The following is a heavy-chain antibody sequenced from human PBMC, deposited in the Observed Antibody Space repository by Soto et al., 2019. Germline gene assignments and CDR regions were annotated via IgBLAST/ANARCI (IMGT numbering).Heavy chain of an antibody. J-gene: IGHJ4*02. Sequence: ASVKVSCKASGYTFTSYGISWVRQAPGQGLEWMGWISGYNGDTNYAQKYQGRVTMTTDTSTSTAYMELRSLRSDDTAVYYCARAPQTVAGAGIWYWGQRTLVTVSS. D-gene: IGHD6-13*01. CDR2: ISGYNGDT. CDR3: ARAPQTVAGAGIWY. V-gene: IGHV1-18*01. CDR1: GYTFTSYG.